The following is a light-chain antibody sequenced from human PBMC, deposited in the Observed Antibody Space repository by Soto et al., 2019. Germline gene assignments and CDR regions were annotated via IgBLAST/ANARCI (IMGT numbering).Light chain of an antibody. V-gene: IGKV3-11*01. CDR2: DAS. Sequence: EIVLTQSPSTLSSSPGERATLSCRASQSVGYYLAWYQQKPGQAPRLLIYDASIRATGIPARFSGSGSGTDFTLAISSLEPEDFAVYYCQQHSYWPPVTFGGGTKVEIK. J-gene: IGKJ4*02. CDR3: QQHSYWPPVT. CDR1: QSVGYY.